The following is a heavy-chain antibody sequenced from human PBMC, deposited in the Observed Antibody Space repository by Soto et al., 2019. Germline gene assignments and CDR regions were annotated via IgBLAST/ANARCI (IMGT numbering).Heavy chain of an antibody. CDR1: NYNFTNYA. CDR3: ARARLSTTYDSSGYYYGY. Sequence: ASVKVSCKTSNYNFTNYAITWVRQAPGQGLEWVGWISTYNGNTNSAQNLQGRVTMTTDTSTSTAYMELRSLRSDDTAVYYCARARLSTTYDSSGYYYGYWGQGTLVTVSS. D-gene: IGHD3-22*01. V-gene: IGHV1-18*01. CDR2: ISTYNGNT. J-gene: IGHJ4*02.